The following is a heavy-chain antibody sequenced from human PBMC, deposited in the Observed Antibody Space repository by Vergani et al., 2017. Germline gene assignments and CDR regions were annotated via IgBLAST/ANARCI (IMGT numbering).Heavy chain of an antibody. D-gene: IGHD3-16*01. CDR2: IYWNDDR. CDR1: GFSLRTSGMG. J-gene: IGHJ6*02. Sequence: QITLRESGPSVVKPTQTLTLTCSFSGFSLRTSGMGVGWIRQPPGKALEWLAVIYWNDDRRYSPSLKSRLTITKDTSKNHVVLTMTNMDPADTATYYCAHSPSIMRGLMHGMYSYYYFGMDVWGQGTTVTVSS. CDR3: AHSPSIMRGLMHGMYSYYYFGMDV. V-gene: IGHV2-5*01.